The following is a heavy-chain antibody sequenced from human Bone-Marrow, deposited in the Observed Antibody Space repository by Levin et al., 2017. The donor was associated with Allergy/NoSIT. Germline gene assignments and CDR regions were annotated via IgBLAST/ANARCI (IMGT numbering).Heavy chain of an antibody. CDR1: GGSISSGDYY. CDR2: IYYSGST. D-gene: IGHD3-16*02. V-gene: IGHV4-30-4*01. Sequence: SETLSLTCTVSGGSISSGDYYWSWIRQPPGKGLEWIGYIYYSGSTYYNPSLKSRVTISVDTSKNQFSLKLSSVTAADTAVYYCARVRWDYDYVWGSYRYYFDYWGQGTLVTVSS. CDR3: ARVRWDYDYVWGSYRYYFDY. J-gene: IGHJ4*02.